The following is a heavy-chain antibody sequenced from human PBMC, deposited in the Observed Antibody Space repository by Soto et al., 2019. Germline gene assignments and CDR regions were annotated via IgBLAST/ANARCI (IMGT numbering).Heavy chain of an antibody. CDR3: ARGTTNWGWKFDY. CDR2: IRDSETT. Sequence: SETLALTCSVSGCSISIYFWSWIRQRPGKGLEWIGYIRDSETTNYNPSLKSRVAMSLDTSKNQLSLRLTSVTAADTAVYFCARGTTNWGWKFDYWGQGILVTVS. CDR1: GCSISIYF. D-gene: IGHD7-27*01. J-gene: IGHJ4*02. V-gene: IGHV4-59*01.